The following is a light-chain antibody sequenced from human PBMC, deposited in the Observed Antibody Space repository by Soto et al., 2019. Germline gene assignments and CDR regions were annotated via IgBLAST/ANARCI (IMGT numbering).Light chain of an antibody. CDR3: SSYTSSSTLV. V-gene: IGLV2-14*01. CDR1: SSVVGGYNY. CDR2: DVS. Sequence: QSALTQPASVSGSPGQSITISCTGTSSVVGGYNYVSWYQQHPGKAPKLMIYDVSNRPSGVSNRFSGSKSGNTASLNISGLQAEDEADYYSSSYTSSSTLVFGTGSKVTV. J-gene: IGLJ1*01.